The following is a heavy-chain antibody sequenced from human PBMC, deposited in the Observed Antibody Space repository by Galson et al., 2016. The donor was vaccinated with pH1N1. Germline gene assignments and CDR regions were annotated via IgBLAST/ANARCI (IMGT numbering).Heavy chain of an antibody. CDR1: GASITTSSYH. V-gene: IGHV4-39*02. Sequence: ETLSLTCSVSGASITTSSYHWGWVRQAPGKGLEWIGHIYYTGATPYKPSLSSRVPISVDPSKNACSLKLPSVAAADTAVYFCASHPGGAFDVWGQGTMVSVSA. CDR3: ASHPGGAFDV. CDR2: IYYTGAT. D-gene: IGHD3-10*01. J-gene: IGHJ3*01.